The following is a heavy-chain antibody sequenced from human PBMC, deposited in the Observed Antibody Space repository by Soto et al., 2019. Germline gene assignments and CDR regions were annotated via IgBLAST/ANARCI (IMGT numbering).Heavy chain of an antibody. D-gene: IGHD2-15*01. CDR2: ISYDGSNK. J-gene: IGHJ3*02. CDR1: GFTFGSYA. V-gene: IGHV3-30-3*01. CDR3: ARQGYCSGGSCYISAFDI. Sequence: GGSLRLSCAASGFTFGSYAMHWVRQAPGKGLEWVAVISYDGSNKYYADSVKGRFTISRDNSKNTLYLQMNSLRAEDTAVYYCARQGYCSGGSCYISAFDIWGQGTMVTVSS.